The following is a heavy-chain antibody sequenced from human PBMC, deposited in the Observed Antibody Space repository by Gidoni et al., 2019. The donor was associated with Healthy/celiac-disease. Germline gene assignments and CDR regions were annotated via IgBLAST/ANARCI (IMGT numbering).Heavy chain of an antibody. Sequence: QVQLQQWGAGLLKPSETLSLTCAVYGASFSGYYWSWLRQPPGKGLAWIGESNHSGSTNYNPSLKSRVTISVDTSKNQFSLKLSSVTAADTAVYYCARGPRFGWFDPWGQGTLVTVSS. D-gene: IGHD3-3*01. CDR1: GASFSGYY. CDR3: ARGPRFGWFDP. CDR2: SNHSGST. V-gene: IGHV4-34*01. J-gene: IGHJ5*02.